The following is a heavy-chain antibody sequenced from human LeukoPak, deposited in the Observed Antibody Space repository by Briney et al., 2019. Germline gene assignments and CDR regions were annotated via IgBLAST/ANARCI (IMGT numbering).Heavy chain of an antibody. CDR1: GGTFSSYA. D-gene: IGHD3-10*01. CDR3: ARSITMVRGATDY. CDR2: IIPILGIA. Sequence: ASVKVSCKASGGTFSSYAISWVRQAPGQGLEWMGRIIPILGIANYAQKFQGRVTITADKSTSTAYMELGSLRSEDTAVYYCARSITMVRGATDYWGQGTLVTVSS. J-gene: IGHJ4*02. V-gene: IGHV1-69*04.